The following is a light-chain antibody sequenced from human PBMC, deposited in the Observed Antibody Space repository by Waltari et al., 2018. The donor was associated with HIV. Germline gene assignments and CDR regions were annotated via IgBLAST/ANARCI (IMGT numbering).Light chain of an antibody. Sequence: QSVLTQPPSASGTPGQRVTHSCSGSRSNIGTNTVNWYQQLPGTAPKLLIFTNNQRPSGVPDRFSGSKSGTSASLAISGLQSEDEADYYCSAWDDSLTGSVVFGGGTKVTVL. CDR1: RSNIGTNT. CDR2: TNN. V-gene: IGLV1-44*01. CDR3: SAWDDSLTGSVV. J-gene: IGLJ3*02.